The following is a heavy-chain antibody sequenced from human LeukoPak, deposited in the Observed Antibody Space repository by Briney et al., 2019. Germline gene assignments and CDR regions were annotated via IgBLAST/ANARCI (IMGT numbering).Heavy chain of an antibody. Sequence: PSETLSLTCAVYGVSFSGYYWSWLRQPPGKGLEWIGEINHSGSTNYNPSLKSRVTISVDTSKNHFSLKLSSVTAADTAVYYCASVGSGWSRDYWGQGTLVTVSS. CDR1: GVSFSGYY. CDR3: ASVGSGWSRDY. CDR2: INHSGST. V-gene: IGHV4-34*01. D-gene: IGHD6-19*01. J-gene: IGHJ4*02.